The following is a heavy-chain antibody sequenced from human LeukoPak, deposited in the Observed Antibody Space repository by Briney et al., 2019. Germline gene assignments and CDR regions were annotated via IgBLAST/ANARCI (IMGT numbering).Heavy chain of an antibody. D-gene: IGHD1-1*01. J-gene: IGHJ4*02. V-gene: IGHV1-24*01. Sequence: ASVKVSCKVSGYTLTELSMHWVRQAPGKGLEWMGGFDPEDGETIYAQKFQGRVTMTEDTSTDTAYMELSSLRSEDTAVYYCAKVPHPSRGLEIDYGARETLSTVPS. CDR2: FDPEDGET. CDR1: GYTLTELS. CDR3: AKVPHPSRGLEIDY.